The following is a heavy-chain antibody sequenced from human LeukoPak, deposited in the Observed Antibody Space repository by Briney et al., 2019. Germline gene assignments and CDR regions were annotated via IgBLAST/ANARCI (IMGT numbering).Heavy chain of an antibody. Sequence: GGSLRLSCAASGFTFSSYAMSWVRQAPGKGLEWVSAISGSGGSTYYAHSVKGRFTISRDNSKNTLYLQVNSLRAEDTAVCYCAKDQGGGYDILTGYLYDAFDIWGQGTMVTVSS. V-gene: IGHV3-23*01. CDR2: ISGSGGST. CDR1: GFTFSSYA. CDR3: AKDQGGGYDILTGYLYDAFDI. J-gene: IGHJ3*02. D-gene: IGHD3-9*01.